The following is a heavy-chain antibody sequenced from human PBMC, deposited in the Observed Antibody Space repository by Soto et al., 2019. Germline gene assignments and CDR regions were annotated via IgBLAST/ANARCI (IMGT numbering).Heavy chain of an antibody. J-gene: IGHJ6*02. CDR3: ARDNDRLQLGGNYYYILDL. Sequence: QVQLVQSGAEMKEPGSSVKVSCKTSGGTFSSSAISWLRQAPGQGLVWMGGLIPLFRTPDYAQKFQGRITXAXGXXTIKAYMELSSLRSQDTAVYYCARDNDRLQLGGNYYYILDLWGQGTTITCSS. CDR1: GGTFSSSA. D-gene: IGHD4-4*01. CDR2: LIPLFRTP. V-gene: IGHV1-69*05.